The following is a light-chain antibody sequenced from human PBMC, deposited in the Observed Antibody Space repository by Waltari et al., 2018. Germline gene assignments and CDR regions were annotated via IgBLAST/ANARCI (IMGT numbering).Light chain of an antibody. J-gene: IGKJ1*01. CDR1: QSVSSDY. V-gene: IGKV3-20*01. CDR3: QQYGSLPWT. Sequence: IVLPQSPGTLSLSPGDRATLPCRAGQSVSSDYLAWYQQRPGQAPRLLLFDASSRADGIPDRFSGSGSGTDFSLTISRLEPEDFAVYYCQQYGSLPWTFGQGTRVEIK. CDR2: DAS.